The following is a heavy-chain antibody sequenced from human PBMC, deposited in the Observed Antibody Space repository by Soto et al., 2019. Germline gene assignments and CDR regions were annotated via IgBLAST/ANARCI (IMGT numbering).Heavy chain of an antibody. CDR2: MNSDGSST. J-gene: IGHJ4*02. D-gene: IGHD3-22*01. CDR3: AREGPYYYDSSGYYFDY. V-gene: IGHV3-74*01. Sequence: GGSLRLSCAASGFTFSSYWMHWVRQAPGKGLVWVSRMNSDGSSTSYADSVKGRFTISRDNAKNTLYLQMNSLRAEDTAVYYCAREGPYYYDSSGYYFDYWGQGTLVTVSS. CDR1: GFTFSSYW.